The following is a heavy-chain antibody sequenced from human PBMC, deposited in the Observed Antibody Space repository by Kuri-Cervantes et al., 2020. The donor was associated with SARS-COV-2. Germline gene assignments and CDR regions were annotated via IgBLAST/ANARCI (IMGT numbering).Heavy chain of an antibody. CDR2: FDPEDGET. J-gene: IGHJ3*02. CDR3: ATDAGSKGSTILNAFDI. D-gene: IGHD2-2*01. Sequence: ASGKVSCKVSGYTLTELSMHWVRQAPGKGLEWMGGFDPEDGETIYAQKFQGRVTMTEDTSTDTAYMELSSLRSEDTAVYYCATDAGSKGSTILNAFDIWGQGTMVTVSS. CDR1: GYTLTELS. V-gene: IGHV1-24*01.